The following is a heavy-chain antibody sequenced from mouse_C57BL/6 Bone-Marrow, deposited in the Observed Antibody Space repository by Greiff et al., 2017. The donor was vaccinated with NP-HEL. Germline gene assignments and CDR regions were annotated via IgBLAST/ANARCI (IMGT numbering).Heavy chain of an antibody. CDR3: ARRGYGSFYYAMDY. V-gene: IGHV5-12*01. J-gene: IGHJ4*01. Sequence: EVKLMESGGGLVQPGGSLKLSCAASGFTFSDYYMYWVRQTPEKRLEWVAYISNGGGSTYYPDTVKGLFTISRDNVKNTLYLQMSRLKSDDTAMYDCARRGYGSFYYAMDYWGQGTSVTVSS. D-gene: IGHD1-1*01. CDR1: GFTFSDYY. CDR2: ISNGGGST.